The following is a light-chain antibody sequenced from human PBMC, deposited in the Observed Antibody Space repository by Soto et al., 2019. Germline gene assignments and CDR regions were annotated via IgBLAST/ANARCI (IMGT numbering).Light chain of an antibody. J-gene: IGKJ3*01. Sequence: DIQMTQSPSSLSASVGDRVTITCQASQDIRKYLNWYQQKPGRAPKLLIYGASNLETGVPSRFSGSGYGTDFIFTIRSLQPEDIATYYCQHYDNLPPFTFGPGTKVAIK. CDR3: QHYDNLPPFT. CDR2: GAS. CDR1: QDIRKY. V-gene: IGKV1-33*01.